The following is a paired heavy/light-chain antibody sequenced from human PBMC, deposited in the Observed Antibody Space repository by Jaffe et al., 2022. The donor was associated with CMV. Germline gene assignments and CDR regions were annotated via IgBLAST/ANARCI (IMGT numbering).Heavy chain of an antibody. Sequence: EVQVVESGGGLVQPGGSLRLSCAFSGFIFSDFYMDWVRQAPGKGLEWVGRTRNKANGYTTEYAASVKGRFTISRDDSENSLYLQMNSLKTEDTAIYYCATLLRDAFNIWGQGTMVTVSS. D-gene: IGHD4-17*01. CDR2: TRNKANGYTT. J-gene: IGHJ3*02. CDR1: GFIFSDFY. V-gene: IGHV3-72*01. CDR3: ATLLRDAFNI.
Light chain of an antibody. CDR1: QGFGND. Sequence: DIQMTQSPSSLSASVGDRVTITCRASQGFGNDLAWYQQKPGKAPKRLIYAVSNLQSGVPSRFSGSGSGTEFTLTISSLQPEDFATYYCLQHINYPFTFGPGTKVDIK. CDR2: AVS. V-gene: IGKV1-17*01. J-gene: IGKJ3*01. CDR3: LQHINYPFT.